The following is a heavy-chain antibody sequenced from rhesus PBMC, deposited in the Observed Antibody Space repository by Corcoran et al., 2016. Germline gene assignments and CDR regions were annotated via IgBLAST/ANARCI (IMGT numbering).Heavy chain of an antibody. CDR2: IRRKSNNYEP. V-gene: IGHV3-118*01. Sequence: EVQLVESGGGLVQPGGSLRLSCAASGLTLSSSAMHCVRQASGKGLEWVGRIRRKSNNYEPGYGASVKGRFTISRDDSKNTAYLQMNSLKTEDTAVYYCTGNPFDYWGQGVLVTVSS. CDR1: GLTLSSSA. D-gene: IGHD4-17*01. CDR3: TGNPFDY. J-gene: IGHJ4*01.